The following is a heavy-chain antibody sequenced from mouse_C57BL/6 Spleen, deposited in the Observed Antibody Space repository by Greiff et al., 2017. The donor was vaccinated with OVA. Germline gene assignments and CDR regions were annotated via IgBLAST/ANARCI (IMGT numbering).Heavy chain of an antibody. Sequence: QVQLQQSGPELVKPGASVKISCKASGYAFSSSWMNWVKQRPGKGLEWIGRIYPGDGDTNYNGKFKGKATLTADKSSSTAYMQLSSLTSEDSAVYFCARMNDGYGYAMDYWGQGTSVTVSS. CDR2: IYPGDGDT. CDR1: GYAFSSSW. CDR3: ARMNDGYGYAMDY. D-gene: IGHD2-3*01. V-gene: IGHV1-82*01. J-gene: IGHJ4*01.